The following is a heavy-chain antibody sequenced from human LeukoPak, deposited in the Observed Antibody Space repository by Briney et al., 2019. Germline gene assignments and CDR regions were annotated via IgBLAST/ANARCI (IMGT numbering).Heavy chain of an antibody. CDR2: INHSGST. Sequence: ASETLSLTCAVYGGSFSGYYWSWIRQPPGKGLEWIGEINHSGSTNYNPSLKSRVTISVDTSKNQFSLKLSSVTAADTAVYYCARGRGRYFDLRPFDYWGQGTLVTVSS. V-gene: IGHV4-34*01. D-gene: IGHD3-9*01. CDR3: ARGRGRYFDLRPFDY. CDR1: GGSFSGYY. J-gene: IGHJ4*02.